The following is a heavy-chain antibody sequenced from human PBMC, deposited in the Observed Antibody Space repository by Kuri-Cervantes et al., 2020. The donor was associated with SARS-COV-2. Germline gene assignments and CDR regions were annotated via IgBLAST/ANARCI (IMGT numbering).Heavy chain of an antibody. CDR1: GYTFTSYA. V-gene: IGHV1-3*01. CDR2: INAGNGNT. J-gene: IGHJ4*02. Sequence: GESLKISCKASGYTFTSYAMHWVRQAPGQRLEWMGWINAGNGNTKYSQKFQGRVTITRDTSASTAYMELSSLRSEDTAVYYCARGAKITIFGRVRGFDYWGQGTLVTVSS. D-gene: IGHD3-3*01. CDR3: ARGAKITIFGRVRGFDY.